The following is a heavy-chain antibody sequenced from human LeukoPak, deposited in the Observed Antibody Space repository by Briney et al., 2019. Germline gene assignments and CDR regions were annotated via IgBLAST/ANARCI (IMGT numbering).Heavy chain of an antibody. V-gene: IGHV4-38-2*01. Sequence: PSETLSLTCAVSGYSISSGYYWGWIRQPPGKGLERIGSIYHSGSTYYNPSLKSRVTISVDTSKNQFSLKLSSVTAADTAVYYCASQYSSSNYFDYWGQGTLVTVSS. CDR1: GYSISSGYY. D-gene: IGHD6-13*01. CDR2: IYHSGST. CDR3: ASQYSSSNYFDY. J-gene: IGHJ4*02.